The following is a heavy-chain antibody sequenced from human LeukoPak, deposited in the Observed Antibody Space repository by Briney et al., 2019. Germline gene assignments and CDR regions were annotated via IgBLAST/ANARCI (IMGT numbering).Heavy chain of an antibody. Sequence: GGSLRLSCAASGFTFSSYSMNWVRQAPGKGLEWVSSISSSSSYIYYADSVKGRFTISRDNAKNSLYLQMNSLRAEDTAVYYCARDGVAVAGLDYWGQGTPVTVSS. D-gene: IGHD6-19*01. V-gene: IGHV3-21*01. J-gene: IGHJ4*02. CDR3: ARDGVAVAGLDY. CDR2: ISSSSSYI. CDR1: GFTFSSYS.